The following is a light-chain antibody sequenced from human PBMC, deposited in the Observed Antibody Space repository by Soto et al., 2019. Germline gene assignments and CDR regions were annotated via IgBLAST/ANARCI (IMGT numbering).Light chain of an antibody. CDR3: QQYGNSLWT. CDR1: QTVNSDY. CDR2: DTS. J-gene: IGKJ1*01. Sequence: DIVLTQSPGTLSLSPGETATLSCRASQTVNSDYLAWFQQRPGQAPRLLIYDTSNRATGIPARFSGSGSGTDFTLTINNLDPEDFAVYYCQQYGNSLWTFGQGTKVDIK. V-gene: IGKV3-20*01.